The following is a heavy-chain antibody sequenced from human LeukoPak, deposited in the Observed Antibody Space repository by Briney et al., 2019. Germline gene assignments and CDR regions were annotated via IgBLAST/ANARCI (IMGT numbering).Heavy chain of an antibody. J-gene: IGHJ4*02. D-gene: IGHD2-2*01. CDR3: SREYCTRTTCYFDY. CDR2: ILYSGST. Sequence: SETLSLTCSVSGGFISSDYWSWIRQPPEKGLEWLGYILYSGSTNYNPSLKSRLTISVDTSKNQFSLKLSSVTAADTAVYYCSREYCTRTTCYFDYWGQGTLVTVSS. CDR1: GGFISSDY. V-gene: IGHV4-59*01.